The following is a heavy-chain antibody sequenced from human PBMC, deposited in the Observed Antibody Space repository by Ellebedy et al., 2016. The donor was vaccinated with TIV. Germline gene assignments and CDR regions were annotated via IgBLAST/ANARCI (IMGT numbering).Heavy chain of an antibody. CDR3: ARGNRTFNP. CDR1: GFTFSDYP. CDR2: ISGGSKSI. V-gene: IGHV3-48*04. D-gene: IGHD1-14*01. Sequence: PGGSLRLSCGASGFTFSDYPMNWVRQAPGKGLEWLAYISGGSKSIYYADSVKGRFTISRDNAKNSLYLQMNSLIAEDTAVYYCARGNRTFNPWGQGTLVTVSS. J-gene: IGHJ5*01.